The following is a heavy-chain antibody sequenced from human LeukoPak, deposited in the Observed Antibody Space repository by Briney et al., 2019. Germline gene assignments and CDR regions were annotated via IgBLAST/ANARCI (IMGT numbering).Heavy chain of an antibody. CDR1: GGSISSSSYY. D-gene: IGHD3-10*01. CDR3: ARDPAHGSGYYYYYMDV. V-gene: IGHV4-31*03. Sequence: SETLSLTCTVSGGSISSSSYYWGWIRQHPGKGLEWIGYIYYSGSTYYNPSLKSRVTISVDTSKNQFSLKLSSVTAADTAVYYCARDPAHGSGYYYYYMDVWGKGTTVTVSS. CDR2: IYYSGST. J-gene: IGHJ6*03.